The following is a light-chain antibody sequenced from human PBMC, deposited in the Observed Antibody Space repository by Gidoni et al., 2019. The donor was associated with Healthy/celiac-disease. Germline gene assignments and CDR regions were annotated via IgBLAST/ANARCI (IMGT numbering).Light chain of an antibody. CDR1: QSVSSY. CDR2: DAS. Sequence: EIVLTQSPATLSLSPGERATLSCRASQSVSSYLAWYHQKPGQAPRLLIYDASNRATGIPARFSGSGSGTDFTLTISSLEPEDFAVYYCQQRSNWLLTFXGXTKVEIK. V-gene: IGKV3-11*01. CDR3: QQRSNWLLT. J-gene: IGKJ4*01.